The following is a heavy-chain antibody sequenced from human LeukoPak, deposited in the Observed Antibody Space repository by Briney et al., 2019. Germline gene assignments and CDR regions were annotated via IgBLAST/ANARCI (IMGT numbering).Heavy chain of an antibody. CDR1: GFTFSSYA. V-gene: IGHV3-30*04. CDR2: ISYDGSNK. CDR3: AREGRGSSWYRNWFDP. D-gene: IGHD6-13*01. Sequence: PGRSLRLSCAASGFTFSSYAMHWVRQAPGKGLEWVAVISYDGSNKYYADSVKGRFTISRDNSKNTLYLQMSSLRAEDTAVYYCAREGRGSSWYRNWFDPWGQGTLVTVSS. J-gene: IGHJ5*02.